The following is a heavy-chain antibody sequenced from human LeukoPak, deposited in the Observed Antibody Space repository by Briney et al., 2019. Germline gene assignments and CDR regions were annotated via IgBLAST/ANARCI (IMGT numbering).Heavy chain of an antibody. V-gene: IGHV3-30*04. CDR3: TREGQSLGL. D-gene: IGHD3-16*01. CDR2: ITYDGTNK. Sequence: GGSLRLSCAASGFTLSSYTMHWVRRAPGKGLEWVAVITYDGTNKYYADSVKGRFTISRDTSKNTLSLQMNSLRGEDTSLYYCTREGQSLGLWGQGTLVTVSS. J-gene: IGHJ1*01. CDR1: GFTLSSYT.